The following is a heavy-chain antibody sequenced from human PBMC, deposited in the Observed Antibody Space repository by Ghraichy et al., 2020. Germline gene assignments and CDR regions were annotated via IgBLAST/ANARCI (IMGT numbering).Heavy chain of an antibody. CDR3: ASPGRNIAVAYDI. V-gene: IGHV3-48*03. D-gene: IGHD6-19*01. CDR1: GFTFSSYE. CDR2: ISSSGSTI. Sequence: GGSLRLSCAASGFTFSSYEMNWVRQAPVKGLEWVSYISSSGSTIYYADSVKGRFTISRDNAKNSLYLQMNSLRAEDTAVYYCASPGRNIAVAYDIWGQGTMVTVSS. J-gene: IGHJ3*02.